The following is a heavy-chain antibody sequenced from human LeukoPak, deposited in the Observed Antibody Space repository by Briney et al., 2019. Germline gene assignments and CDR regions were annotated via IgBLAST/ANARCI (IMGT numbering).Heavy chain of an antibody. V-gene: IGHV3-7*03. J-gene: IGHJ1*01. CDR1: GFSFSDST. CDR3: ARGGAGGGYFPT. CDR2: MKADGSDE. D-gene: IGHD3-16*01. Sequence: GGSLRLSCVASGFSFSDSTTSWVRQAAGKGLEWVAKMKADGSDENYVDSVKGRFTISRDNAMNSLRLQMKVLRAEDTAVYFCARGGAGGGYFPTWGQGILVSVSS.